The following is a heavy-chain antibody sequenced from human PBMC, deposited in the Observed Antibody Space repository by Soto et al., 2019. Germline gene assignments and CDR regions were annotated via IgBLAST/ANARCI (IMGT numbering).Heavy chain of an antibody. V-gene: IGHV1-69*01. CDR2: IIPGFGTT. J-gene: IGHJ6*02. D-gene: IGHD2-2*01. CDR1: GGTFSNYT. CDR3: ARSSPYIVVRKPTGNQDYYGMDV. Sequence: QVQLVQSGAEVKKPGSSVKVFCKASGGTFSNYTISWLRQAPGQGLEWMGGIIPGFGTTDYEQKFQGRVTSTAYGSTSTAYMKRSSLRSADTAVYYCARSSPYIVVRKPTGNQDYYGMDVWGQGTTVTVSS.